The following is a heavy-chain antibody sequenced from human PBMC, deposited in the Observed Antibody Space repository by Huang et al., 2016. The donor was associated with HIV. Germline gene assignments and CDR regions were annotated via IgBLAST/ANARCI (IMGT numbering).Heavy chain of an antibody. CDR3: TTGPYRIPETSDYFDY. CDR2: NSPQADGATA. D-gene: IGHD3-16*02. CDR1: GFTFTNVY. V-gene: IGHV3-15*01. J-gene: IGHJ4*02. Sequence: EVQLVESGGGLVKPEGSLKLSCSASGFTFTNVYMTWVRQVPGKGLEWVGRNSPQADGATADYAAPVKGRFTISRNDSKYTLYLQMNNLKIDDTALYYCTTGPYRIPETSDYFDYWGQGSLVTVSS.